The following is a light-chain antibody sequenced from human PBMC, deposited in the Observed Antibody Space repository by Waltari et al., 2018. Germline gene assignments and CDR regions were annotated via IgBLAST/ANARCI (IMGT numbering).Light chain of an antibody. CDR2: SNN. V-gene: IGLV1-44*01. CDR3: AAWDDSLNGLWV. CDR1: SSNIGSNT. Sequence: QSVLTQPPSASGTPGQRVTISCSGSSSNIGSNTVSWYHQLPRTAPKLLIYSNNQRPSGGPDRFSGSKSGTSASLAISGLQSDDEADYYCAAWDDSLNGLWVFGGGTKLTVL. J-gene: IGLJ3*02.